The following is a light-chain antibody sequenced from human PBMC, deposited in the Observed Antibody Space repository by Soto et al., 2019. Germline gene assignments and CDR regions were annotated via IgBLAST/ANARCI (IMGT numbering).Light chain of an antibody. CDR3: QQYNNWPPK. Sequence: EIVITQSPPTLSVSPGERATLSCRASQSVSSNLAWYKQKPGQAPRILIYGASTRATGIPARFSGSRSGTEFTLTISSLQSEDFAVYYCQQYNNWPPKFGQGTKVDIK. CDR2: GAS. V-gene: IGKV3-15*01. CDR1: QSVSSN. J-gene: IGKJ1*01.